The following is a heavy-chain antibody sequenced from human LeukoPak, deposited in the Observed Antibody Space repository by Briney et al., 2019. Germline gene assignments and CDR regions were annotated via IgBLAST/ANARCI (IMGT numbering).Heavy chain of an antibody. CDR2: IYPGDSDT. CDR3: ARRLTMVRGVNWFDS. Sequence: GESLKISCKGSGYSSTSYWIGWVRQMPGKGLEWMGIIYPGDSDTRYSPSFQGQVTISADKSISTAYLQWSSLKASDTAMYYCARRLTMVRGVNWFDSWGQGTLVTVSS. V-gene: IGHV5-51*01. D-gene: IGHD3-10*01. CDR1: GYSSTSYW. J-gene: IGHJ5*01.